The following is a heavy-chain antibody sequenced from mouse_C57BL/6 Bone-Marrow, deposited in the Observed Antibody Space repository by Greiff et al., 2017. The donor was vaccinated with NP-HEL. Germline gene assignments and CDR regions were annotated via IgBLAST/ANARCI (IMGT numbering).Heavy chain of an antibody. CDR1: GFTFSDYY. V-gene: IGHV5-16*01. CDR2: INYDGSST. J-gene: IGHJ4*01. CDR3: AREGGLRLRTYAMDY. D-gene: IGHD2-4*01. Sequence: EVQVVESEGGLVQPGSSMKLSCTTSGFTFSDYYMAWVRQVPEKGLDWVANINYDGSSTYYLHSLKSRFIISRDNVKNILYRQMSSLKSEDTATYYCAREGGLRLRTYAMDYWGQGTSVTVSS.